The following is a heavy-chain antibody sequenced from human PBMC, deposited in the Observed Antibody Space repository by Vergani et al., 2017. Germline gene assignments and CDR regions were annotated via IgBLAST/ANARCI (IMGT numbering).Heavy chain of an antibody. CDR2: TYYRSKWYN. CDR3: GRASGIAAAARDNWFDP. J-gene: IGHJ5*02. V-gene: IGHV6-1*01. CDR1: VDSVSSNSAA. Sequence: QVQLQQSGPGLVKPSQTLSLTCAISVDSVSSNSAAWNWIRQSPSRGLEWLGRTYYRSKWYNDYAVSVKSRITINPDTSKNQFSLKLSSVTAADTAVYYCGRASGIAAAARDNWFDPGGQGTLVTVSS. D-gene: IGHD6-13*01.